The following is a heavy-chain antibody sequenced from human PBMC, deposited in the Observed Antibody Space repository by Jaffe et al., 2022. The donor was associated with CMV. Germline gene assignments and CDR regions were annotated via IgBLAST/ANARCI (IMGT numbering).Heavy chain of an antibody. CDR2: ISLFGSP. CDR1: GASLSTDKW. CDR3: AAVAVSPPAHGPFDF. Sequence: QVHLHESGPGLVKPSGTLSLTCDVSGASLSTDKWWTWVRQSPGKGLEWIGHISLFGSPIYNPSLNGRVTISVDRSKNQFSLLLTSVTAADAAIYYCAAVAVSPPAHGPFDFWGQGARVTVSS. D-gene: IGHD6-19*01. V-gene: IGHV4-4*02. J-gene: IGHJ4*02.